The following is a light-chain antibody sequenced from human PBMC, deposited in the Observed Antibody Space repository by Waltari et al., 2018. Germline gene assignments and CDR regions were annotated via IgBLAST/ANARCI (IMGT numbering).Light chain of an antibody. CDR3: QVWDSSTVV. CDR2: REN. V-gene: IGLV3-9*01. CDR1: NIVSKN. J-gene: IGLJ3*02. Sequence: SYELTQPLSVSVALGQTAKIPCGGNNIVSKNVHWYQQKPGQAPVLVIYRENTRPSGFPEGFSGSNSGNTATLTISGAQAGEDADYFWQVWDSSTVVFGGGTKLTVL.